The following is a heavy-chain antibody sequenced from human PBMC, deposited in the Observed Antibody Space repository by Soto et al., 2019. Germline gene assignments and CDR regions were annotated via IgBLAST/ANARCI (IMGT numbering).Heavy chain of an antibody. Sequence: VGSLRLSCAGSGFTFGTYSMNWVRQAAGKGLEWIAYISYDSDTIQYADSVKGRFTISRENAKNSLYLQMNSLRDEDTAVYYCARLYYDYVWGQGTTVTVSS. J-gene: IGHJ6*02. CDR3: ARLYYDYV. D-gene: IGHD3-3*01. CDR1: GFTFGTYS. CDR2: ISYDSDTI. V-gene: IGHV3-48*02.